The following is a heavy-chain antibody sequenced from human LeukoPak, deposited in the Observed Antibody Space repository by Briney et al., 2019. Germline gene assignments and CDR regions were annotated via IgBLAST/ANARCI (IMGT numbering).Heavy chain of an antibody. CDR1: GGSISRYY. CDR3: AKVGDFGSGTSFDY. J-gene: IGHJ4*02. Sequence: SETLSLTCTVSGGSISRYYWSWIRQPPGKELEWIGYIYYSGSTNYNPSLKSRVTISIDTSKNQFSLMLSSVTAADTAVYYCAKVGDFGSGTSFDYWGQGTLVTVSS. CDR2: IYYSGST. V-gene: IGHV4-59*01. D-gene: IGHD3-10*01.